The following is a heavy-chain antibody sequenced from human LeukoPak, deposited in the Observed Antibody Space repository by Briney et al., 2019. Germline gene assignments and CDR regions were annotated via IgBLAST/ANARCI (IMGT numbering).Heavy chain of an antibody. D-gene: IGHD1-1*01. Sequence: SETLSLTCTVSGGSIRSYYWSWIRQPPGKGLEWTGYIYYSGSTNYNPFLTSPDNISVDTSKNHFSLKLSSVTVGDPSVYYRARGRRYNWNRALTINWFDPRGQGTLVTVCS. V-gene: IGHV4-59*12. CDR1: GGSIRSYY. J-gene: IGHJ5*02. CDR3: ARGRRYNWNRALTINWFDP. CDR2: IYYSGST.